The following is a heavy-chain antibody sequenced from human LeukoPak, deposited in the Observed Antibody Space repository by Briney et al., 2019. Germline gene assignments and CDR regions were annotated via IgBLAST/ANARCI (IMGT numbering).Heavy chain of an antibody. V-gene: IGHV3-33*01. D-gene: IGHD3-3*01. Sequence: GGSLRLSCAASGFTFSSYGMHWVRQAPGKGLVWVAVIWYDGSNKYYADSVKGRFTISRDNSKNTLYLQMNSLRAEDTAVYYCARDGNFWSGHPFDYWGQGTLVTVSS. CDR2: IWYDGSNK. J-gene: IGHJ4*02. CDR3: ARDGNFWSGHPFDY. CDR1: GFTFSSYG.